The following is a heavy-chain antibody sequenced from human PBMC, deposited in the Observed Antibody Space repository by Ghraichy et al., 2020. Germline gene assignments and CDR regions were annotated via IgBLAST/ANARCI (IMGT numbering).Heavy chain of an antibody. CDR3: AKDPLQHIVVVTAIFDY. CDR2: ISGSGGST. D-gene: IGHD2-21*02. Sequence: GALRLSCAASGFTFSSYAMSWVRQAPGKGLEWVSAISGSGGSTYYADSVKGRFTISRDNSKNTLYLQMNSLRAEDTAVYYCAKDPLQHIVVVTAIFDYWGQGTLVTVSS. J-gene: IGHJ4*02. CDR1: GFTFSSYA. V-gene: IGHV3-23*01.